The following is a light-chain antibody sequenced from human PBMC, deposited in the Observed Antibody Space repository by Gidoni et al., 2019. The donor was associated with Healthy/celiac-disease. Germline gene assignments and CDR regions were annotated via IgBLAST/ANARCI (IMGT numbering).Light chain of an antibody. CDR3: SLYTSSSNVV. J-gene: IGLJ2*01. CDR1: SSDVGSYNR. CDR2: EVS. Sequence: QSALTQPPYVSGSPGQSVTISCTGTSSDVGSYNRVSWYQQPPGTAPKLMIYEVSNRPSGVPDRFSGSKSGNTASLTISGLQAEDEADYYCSLYTSSSNVVFGGGTKLTVL. V-gene: IGLV2-18*01.